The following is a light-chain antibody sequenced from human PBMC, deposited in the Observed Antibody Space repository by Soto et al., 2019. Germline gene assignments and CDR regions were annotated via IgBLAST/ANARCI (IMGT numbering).Light chain of an antibody. CDR3: QQSYSTPRT. V-gene: IGKV1-39*01. CDR1: QSISNY. Sequence: DIQMTQSPSSLSASVGDRVTISCRASQSISNYLNWYQQKPGKAPKLLIYATSILQTGVPSRFSGSGSGTHFTLIITGLQPADFATYYCQQSYSTPRTFGQGTKVDMK. J-gene: IGKJ1*01. CDR2: ATS.